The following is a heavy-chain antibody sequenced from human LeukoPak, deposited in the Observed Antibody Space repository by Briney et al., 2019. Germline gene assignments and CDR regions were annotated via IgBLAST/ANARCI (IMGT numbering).Heavy chain of an antibody. J-gene: IGHJ4*02. Sequence: GGSLILSCAASGFTFSSYTMNWVRQAPGKGLEWASSISSSSSYIYYADSVKGRFTISRDNAKNSLYLQMNSLRAEDTAVYYCARDKAVAAYDYWGQGALVTVSS. CDR2: ISSSSSYI. CDR3: ARDKAVAAYDY. V-gene: IGHV3-21*01. CDR1: GFTFSSYT. D-gene: IGHD6-19*01.